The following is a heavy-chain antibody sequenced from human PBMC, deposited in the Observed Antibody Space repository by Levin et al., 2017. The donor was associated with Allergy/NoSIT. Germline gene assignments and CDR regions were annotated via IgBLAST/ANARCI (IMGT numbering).Heavy chain of an antibody. CDR2: ISSSSRYI. J-gene: IGHJ6*02. CDR1: GFTFNTYS. V-gene: IGHV3-21*06. Sequence: LSLTCVASGFTFNTYSMNWVRQAPGKGLEWVSSISSSSRYIYYAESLKGRFTVSRDNAKNSLYLQMTSLRAEDTAVYYCATSRQDYGDGRDGLDVWGQGTTATVSS. CDR3: ATSRQDYGDGRDGLDV. D-gene: IGHD4-17*01.